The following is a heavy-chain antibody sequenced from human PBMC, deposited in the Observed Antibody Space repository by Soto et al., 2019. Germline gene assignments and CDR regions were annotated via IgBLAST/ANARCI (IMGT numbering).Heavy chain of an antibody. CDR2: ILYDGSTK. V-gene: IGHV3-33*01. CDR1: GFDFSRYG. CDR3: ARLKLVAGRPRFDP. J-gene: IGHJ5*02. D-gene: IGHD6-19*01. Sequence: QVQLVESGGGVVQPGRSLRLSCEASGFDFSRYGMHWVRQAPGKGLEWVSVILYDGSTKYYADSVKGRFTVSRDNSRNTLYLQMNSLRDEETAVYYCARLKLVAGRPRFDPWGQGTLVTVSS.